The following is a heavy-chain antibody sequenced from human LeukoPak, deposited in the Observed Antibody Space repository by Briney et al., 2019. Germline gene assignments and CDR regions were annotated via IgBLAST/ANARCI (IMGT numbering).Heavy chain of an antibody. CDR1: GYTFTSYD. V-gene: IGHV1-8*01. J-gene: IGHJ6*02. D-gene: IGHD5-12*01. CDR3: AIGGYDRLHYYYGMDV. Sequence: ASVKVSCKASGYTFTSYDINWVRQATGQGLEWMGWMNPNSGNTGYAQKFQGRVTMTRNTSISTAYMELSSLRSEDTAVYYCAIGGYDRLHYYYGMDVWGQGTTVTVSS. CDR2: MNPNSGNT.